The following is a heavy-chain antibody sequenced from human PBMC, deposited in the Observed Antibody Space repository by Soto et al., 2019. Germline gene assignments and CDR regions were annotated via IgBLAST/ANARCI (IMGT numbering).Heavy chain of an antibody. V-gene: IGHV1-3*01. D-gene: IGHD1-26*01. Sequence: QVQLVQSGAEVKKPGASVKLSCRAVGYNVTTQTMNWVRQAPGQSLEWMGWIRAGEDKTKYSQKFQCSVTITSNTSASTVYMELTSLTSEDTAVYYCARDIVTLGPRANDAFDLWGQGTLVTVSS. CDR3: ARDIVTLGPRANDAFDL. CDR1: GYNVTTQT. J-gene: IGHJ3*01. CDR2: IRAGEDKT.